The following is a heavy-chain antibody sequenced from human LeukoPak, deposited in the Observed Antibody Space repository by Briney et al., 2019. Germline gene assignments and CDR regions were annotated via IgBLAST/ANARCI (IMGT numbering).Heavy chain of an antibody. Sequence: GRSLRLSCAASGFTFSSYGMHWVRQAPGQGLGWMAVMWYDGSNKYYADSVKGRFTISRDNSKNTLYLQMNSLRAEDTAVYYCASMMVRGVNWFDPWGQGTLVTVSS. V-gene: IGHV3-33*01. D-gene: IGHD3-10*01. CDR1: GFTFSSYG. CDR3: ASMMVRGVNWFDP. J-gene: IGHJ5*02. CDR2: MWYDGSNK.